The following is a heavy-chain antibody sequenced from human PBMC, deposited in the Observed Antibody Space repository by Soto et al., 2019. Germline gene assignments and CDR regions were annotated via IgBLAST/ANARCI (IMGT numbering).Heavy chain of an antibody. V-gene: IGHV4-34*01. CDR3: ARGGFIAAAPAV. CDR2: INHSGST. J-gene: IGHJ6*04. CDR1: GGSFSGYY. D-gene: IGHD6-13*01. Sequence: SETLSLTCAVYGGSFSGYYWSWIRQPPGKGLEWIGEINHSGSTNYNPSLKSRVTISVDTSKNQFSLKLSSVTAADTAVYYCARGGFIAAAPAVCGKGTTVTVSS.